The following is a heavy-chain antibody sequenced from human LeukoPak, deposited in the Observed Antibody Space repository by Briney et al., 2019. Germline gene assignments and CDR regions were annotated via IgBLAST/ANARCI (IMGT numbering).Heavy chain of an antibody. Sequence: GGSLRLPCAASGFTVSSNYMSWVRQAPGKGLEWVSVIYSGGGTYYADSVKGRFTISRDNFKNTLYLQMNSLRAEDTAVYYCARGRDYGDYDLDYWGQGTLVTVSS. CDR3: ARGRDYGDYDLDY. D-gene: IGHD4-17*01. CDR1: GFTVSSNY. CDR2: IYSGGGT. J-gene: IGHJ4*02. V-gene: IGHV3-66*01.